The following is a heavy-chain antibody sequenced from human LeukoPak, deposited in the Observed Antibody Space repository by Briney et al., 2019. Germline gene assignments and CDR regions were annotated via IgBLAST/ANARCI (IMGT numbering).Heavy chain of an antibody. CDR3: AREADYYGSGSYHYYFDY. Sequence: SETLSLTCTVSCGSISSYYWSWIRQPPGKGLEWVGYIYYSGSTNYNPSLKSRVTISVDTSKNQFSLKLSSVTAADTAVYYCAREADYYGSGSYHYYFDYWGQGTLVTVSS. V-gene: IGHV4-59*01. CDR2: IYYSGST. J-gene: IGHJ4*02. D-gene: IGHD3-10*01. CDR1: CGSISSYY.